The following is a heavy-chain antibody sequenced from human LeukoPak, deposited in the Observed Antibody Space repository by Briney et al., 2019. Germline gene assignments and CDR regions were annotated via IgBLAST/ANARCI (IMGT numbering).Heavy chain of an antibody. CDR1: GITLSNYG. CDR3: AKRGVVVQVFLVGFHKEAYYFDS. Sequence: GGSLRLSCGVSGITLSNYGMSSVRQAPGKGLEWVAGLSGSAGGTNYADSVKGRFTISRDNSKNTLFLQMDRLRAEDTAVYFCAKRGVVVQVFLVGFHKEAYYFDSWGQGAQVTVSS. V-gene: IGHV3-23*01. J-gene: IGHJ4*02. D-gene: IGHD3-16*02. CDR2: LSGSAGGT.